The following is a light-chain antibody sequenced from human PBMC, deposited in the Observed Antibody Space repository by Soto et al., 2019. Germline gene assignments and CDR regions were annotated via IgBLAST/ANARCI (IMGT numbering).Light chain of an antibody. CDR2: LNSDGSH. V-gene: IGLV4-69*01. CDR1: SGHSNYA. J-gene: IGLJ2*01. Sequence: QSVLTQSPSASASLGASVKLTCTLSSGHSNYAIAWHQQQSEKGPRYLMKLNSDGSHSKGDGIPDRFSGSSSGAERYLTISSLQYEEEADYYCQTWGSGIVVFGGGTQLTVL. CDR3: QTWGSGIVV.